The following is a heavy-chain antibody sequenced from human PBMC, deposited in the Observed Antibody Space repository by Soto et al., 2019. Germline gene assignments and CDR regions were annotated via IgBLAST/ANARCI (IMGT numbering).Heavy chain of an antibody. Sequence: GESLKISCKGSGYSFTNYWIAWVRQMTGKGLEWMGIIYPGDSRTRYSPSFQGQVTISADKSISTAYLQWSSLKASDTAMYYCARQEDSSSSTFDYWGQGTLVTVSS. J-gene: IGHJ4*02. D-gene: IGHD6-6*01. CDR1: GYSFTNYW. V-gene: IGHV5-51*01. CDR2: IYPGDSRT. CDR3: ARQEDSSSSTFDY.